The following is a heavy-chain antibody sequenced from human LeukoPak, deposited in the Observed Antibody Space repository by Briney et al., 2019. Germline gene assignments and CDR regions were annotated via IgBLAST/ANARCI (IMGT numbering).Heavy chain of an antibody. Sequence: GASVKVSCKASGGTFSSYAISWVRQAPGQGLEWMGGIIPIFGTANYAQKFQGRVTITTDESTSTAYMELSSLRSGDTAVYYCARDRYYYDSSGYFSYDYWGQGTLVTASS. J-gene: IGHJ4*02. CDR2: IIPIFGTA. CDR1: GGTFSSYA. CDR3: ARDRYYYDSSGYFSYDY. V-gene: IGHV1-69*05. D-gene: IGHD3-22*01.